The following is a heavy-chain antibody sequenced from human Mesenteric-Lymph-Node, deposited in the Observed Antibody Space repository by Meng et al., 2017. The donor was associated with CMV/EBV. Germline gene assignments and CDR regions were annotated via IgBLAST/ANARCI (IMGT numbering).Heavy chain of an antibody. CDR2: ISSNDEK. J-gene: IGHJ6*02. V-gene: IGHV2-26*01. CDR1: GFSLSNTRMG. D-gene: IGHD4-11*01. CDR3: ARSRYVTVTTVTTGDYGMDV. Sequence: SGPTLVKPTETLTLTCTVSGFSLSNTRMGVSWIRQPPGKALEWLAHISSNDEKSYSTSLNSRLTISKDTSKSQVVLTVTNMDPVDTATYYCARSRYVTVTTVTTGDYGMDVWGQGTTVTVSS.